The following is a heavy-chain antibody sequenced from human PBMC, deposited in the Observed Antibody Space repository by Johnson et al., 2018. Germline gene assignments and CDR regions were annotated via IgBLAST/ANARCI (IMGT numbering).Heavy chain of an antibody. J-gene: IGHJ6*02. D-gene: IGHD6-19*01. Sequence: QVQLVQSGAEVKKPGSSVKVSCKASGGTFSSYAISWVRQAPGQGLEWMGGIIPIFGTANYAQKFQGRVTITADESTSTAYMELSSLRSEDPAVYYCASRGYSSGWYPGAGMDVWGQGTTVTVSS. CDR1: GGTFSSYA. CDR3: ASRGYSSGWYPGAGMDV. CDR2: IIPIFGTA. V-gene: IGHV1-69*01.